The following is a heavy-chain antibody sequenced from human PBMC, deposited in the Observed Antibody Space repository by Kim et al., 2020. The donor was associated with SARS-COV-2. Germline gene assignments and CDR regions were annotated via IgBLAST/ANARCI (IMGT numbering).Heavy chain of an antibody. V-gene: IGHV3-23*01. CDR3: AKIRGYGYGNAKGPLNI. Sequence: GGSLRLSCAASGFTFSSYAMSWVRQAPGKGLEWVSAISGSGGSTYYADSVKGRFTISRDNSKNTLYLQMNSLRAEDTAVYYCAKIRGYGYGNAKGPLNIWGQGTLVTVSS. CDR1: GFTFSSYA. CDR2: ISGSGGST. D-gene: IGHD5-18*01. J-gene: IGHJ4*02.